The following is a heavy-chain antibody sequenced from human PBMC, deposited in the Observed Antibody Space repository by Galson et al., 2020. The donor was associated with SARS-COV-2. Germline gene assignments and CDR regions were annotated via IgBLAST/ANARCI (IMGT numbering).Heavy chain of an antibody. V-gene: IGHV3-30-3*01. J-gene: IGHJ3*02. CDR3: ARARGGNYYDAFDI. CDR1: GFTFSSYA. D-gene: IGHD1-26*01. Sequence: TGGSLRLSCAASGFTFSSYAMHWVRQAPGKGLEWVAVISYDGSNKYYADSVKGRFTISRDNSKNTLYLQMNSLRAEDTAVYYWARARGGNYYDAFDIWGQVTMVTVSS. CDR2: ISYDGSNK.